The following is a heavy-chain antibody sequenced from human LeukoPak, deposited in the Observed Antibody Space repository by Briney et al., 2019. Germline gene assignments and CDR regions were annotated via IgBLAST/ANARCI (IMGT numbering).Heavy chain of an antibody. CDR2: IYTSGST. J-gene: IGHJ5*02. V-gene: IGHV4-59*10. D-gene: IGHD1-26*01. Sequence: PSETLSLTCAVYGGSFSGYYWSWIRQPPGKGLEWIGRIYTSGSTNYNPSLKSRVTMSVDTSKNQFSLKLSSVTAADTAVYYCTRFSGGASFDPWGQGTLVTVSS. CDR3: TRFSGGASFDP. CDR1: GGSFSGYY.